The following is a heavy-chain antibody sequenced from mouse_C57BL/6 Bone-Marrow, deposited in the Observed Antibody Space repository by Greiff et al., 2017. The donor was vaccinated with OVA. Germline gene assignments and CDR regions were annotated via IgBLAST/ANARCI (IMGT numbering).Heavy chain of an antibody. J-gene: IGHJ1*03. CDR3: ARRIYYGSSYYWYFDV. Sequence: VQLKESGPGLAKPSQTLSLTCSVTGYSITSDYWNWIRKFPGNKLEYMGYISYSGSTYYNPSLKSRISITRDTSKNQYYLQLNSVTTEDTATYYCARRIYYGSSYYWYFDVWGTGTTVTVSS. CDR1: GYSITSDY. CDR2: ISYSGST. V-gene: IGHV3-8*01. D-gene: IGHD1-1*01.